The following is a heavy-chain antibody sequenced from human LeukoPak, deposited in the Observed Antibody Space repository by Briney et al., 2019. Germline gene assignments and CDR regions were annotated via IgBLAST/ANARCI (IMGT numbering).Heavy chain of an antibody. CDR1: GGSISSYY. D-gene: IGHD4-17*01. CDR3: ARSITVTTYLFDY. Sequence: SSETLSLTCTVSGGSISSYYWSWIRQPPGKGLEGSGYIYYSGSTNYNPSLKSRVTISVDTSKNQFSLKLSSVTAADTAVYYWARSITVTTYLFDYWGQGTLVTVSS. V-gene: IGHV4-59*08. CDR2: IYYSGST. J-gene: IGHJ4*02.